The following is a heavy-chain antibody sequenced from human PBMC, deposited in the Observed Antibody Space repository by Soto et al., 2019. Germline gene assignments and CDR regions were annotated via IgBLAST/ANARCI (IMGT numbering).Heavy chain of an antibody. CDR1: GGTFSTHI. V-gene: IGHV1-69*08. CDR2: ITPIRGTV. J-gene: IGHJ3*02. D-gene: IGHD2-21*01. CDR3: ATEFDLGGGVDWPSAFEI. Sequence: QVQLVQSGAEMKEPGSSVKLSCNASGGTFSTHIISWVRQAPGQGHELLGRITPIRGTVNFAQQFQGRVTITADESTMTAYMEVRSLRFEDTAVYYCATEFDLGGGVDWPSAFEIWGQGTLITVSS.